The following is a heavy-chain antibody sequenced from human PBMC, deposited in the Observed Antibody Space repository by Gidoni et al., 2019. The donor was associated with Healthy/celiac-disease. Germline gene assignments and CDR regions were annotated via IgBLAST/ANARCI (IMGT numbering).Heavy chain of an antibody. J-gene: IGHJ4*02. CDR2: IYYSGST. CDR1: GGSLSSSSYY. CDR3: ARHRYGATRTGNFDY. Sequence: QLQLQESGPGLVKPSETLSLTCTVSGGSLSSSSYYWGWIRQPPGKGLEWIGSIYYSGSTYYNPSLKSRVTISVDTSKNQFSLKLSSVTAADTAVYYCARHRYGATRTGNFDYWGQGTLVTVSS. V-gene: IGHV4-39*01. D-gene: IGHD5-12*01.